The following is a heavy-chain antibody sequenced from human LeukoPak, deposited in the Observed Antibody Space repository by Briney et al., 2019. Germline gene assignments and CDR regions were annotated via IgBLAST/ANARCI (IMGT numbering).Heavy chain of an antibody. V-gene: IGHV3-23*01. CDR2: ISSSSSTI. Sequence: PGRSLRLSCAASGFTFDDYAMHWVRQAPGKGLEWVSYISSSSSTIYYADSVKGRFTISRDNSKNTLYLQMNSLRAEDTAVYYCAKDVGATPYYYYYMDVWGKGTTVTVSS. J-gene: IGHJ6*03. CDR1: GFTFDDYA. D-gene: IGHD1-26*01. CDR3: AKDVGATPYYYYYMDV.